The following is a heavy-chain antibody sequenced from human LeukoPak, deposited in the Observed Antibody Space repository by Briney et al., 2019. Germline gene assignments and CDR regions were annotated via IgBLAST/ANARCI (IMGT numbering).Heavy chain of an antibody. CDR1: GFTFSSYA. Sequence: GGSLRLSCAASGFTFSSYAMHWVRQAPGKGLEWVAVISYDGSNKYYADSMKGRFTISRDNSKNTLYLQMNSLRAEDTAVYYCASFGTVTKTEHFDYWGQGTLVTVSS. J-gene: IGHJ4*02. CDR3: ASFGTVTKTEHFDY. V-gene: IGHV3-30-3*01. D-gene: IGHD4-17*01. CDR2: ISYDGSNK.